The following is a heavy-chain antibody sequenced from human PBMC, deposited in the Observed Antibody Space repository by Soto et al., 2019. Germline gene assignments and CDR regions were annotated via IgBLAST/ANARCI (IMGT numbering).Heavy chain of an antibody. D-gene: IGHD6-6*01. J-gene: IGHJ4*02. CDR3: ARDLIEYSTPFDY. CDR2: IKQDGSEK. Sequence: GGSLRLSCAASGFTFSSYWMSWVRQAPGKGLEWVANIKQDGSEKYYVDSVEGRFTISRDNAKNSLYLQMNSLRAEDTAVYYCARDLIEYSTPFDYWGQGTLVTVSS. CDR1: GFTFSSYW. V-gene: IGHV3-7*05.